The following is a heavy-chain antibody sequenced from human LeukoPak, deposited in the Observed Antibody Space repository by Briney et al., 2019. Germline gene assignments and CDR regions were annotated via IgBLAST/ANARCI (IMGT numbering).Heavy chain of an antibody. CDR3: ARDYWWNYDY. D-gene: IGHD1-7*01. CDR1: GFSFSSYP. Sequence: GGSLRLSCVASGFSFSSYPMNWVRQAPGKGLEWVSHINSDTNITPYTASVSGRFTISRDNSENTIYLQMDSLRAEDTAIYYCARDYWWNYDYWGQGTLVTVSS. CDR2: INSDTNIT. V-gene: IGHV3-48*01. J-gene: IGHJ4*02.